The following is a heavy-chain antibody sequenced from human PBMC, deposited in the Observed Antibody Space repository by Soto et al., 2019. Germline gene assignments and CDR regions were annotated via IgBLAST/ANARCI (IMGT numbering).Heavy chain of an antibody. Sequence: PGGSLRLSCAASGFTFSSYGMHWVRQAPGKGLEWVAVIWYDGSNKYYADSVKGRFTISRDNSKNTLYLQMNSLRAEDTAVYYCARDRLRISKWLDHFDYWGQGTLVTVSS. CDR3: ARDRLRISKWLDHFDY. CDR2: IWYDGSNK. D-gene: IGHD6-19*01. V-gene: IGHV3-33*01. J-gene: IGHJ4*02. CDR1: GFTFSSYG.